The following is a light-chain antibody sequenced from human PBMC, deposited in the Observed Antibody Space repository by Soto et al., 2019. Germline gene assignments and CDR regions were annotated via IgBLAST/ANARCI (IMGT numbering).Light chain of an antibody. CDR2: DAS. CDR3: QQFHSFPWT. CDR1: QTIHSF. Sequence: EIQMTQYPSTLSASVGDRFTITCMASQTIHSFLAWYQQKAGKAPKLLIYDASNLESGVTSRFSDSGSGTEFTLTVSSLQPDDFATFYCQQFHSFPWTVGQVTKVEIK. V-gene: IGKV1-5*01. J-gene: IGKJ1*01.